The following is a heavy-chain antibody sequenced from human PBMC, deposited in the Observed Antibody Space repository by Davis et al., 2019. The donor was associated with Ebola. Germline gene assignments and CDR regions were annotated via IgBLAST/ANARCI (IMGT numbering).Heavy chain of an antibody. V-gene: IGHV3-33*03. D-gene: IGHD2-15*01. CDR1: GFTFSSYD. CDR2: IWYDGSNK. J-gene: IGHJ5*02. Sequence: GESLKISCAASGFTFSSYDMHWVRQAPGKGLEWVAVIWYDGSNKYYADSVKGRFTISRDNAKNSLYLQMNSLRAEDTAVYYCATRVLGYCSAWGQGTLVTVSS. CDR3: ATRVLGYCSA.